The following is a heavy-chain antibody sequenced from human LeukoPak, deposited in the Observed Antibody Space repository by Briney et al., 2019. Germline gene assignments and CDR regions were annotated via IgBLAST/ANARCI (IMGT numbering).Heavy chain of an antibody. CDR2: IYYSGST. J-gene: IGHJ5*02. V-gene: IGHV4-39*07. CDR1: GGSISSSSYY. Sequence: SETLSLTCTVSGGSISSSSYYWGWIRQPPGKGLEWIGSIYYSGSTYYNPSLKSRVTISVDTSKNQFSLKLSSVTAADTAVYYCARVSREVVPAATVFDPWGQGTLVTVSS. D-gene: IGHD2-2*01. CDR3: ARVSREVVPAATVFDP.